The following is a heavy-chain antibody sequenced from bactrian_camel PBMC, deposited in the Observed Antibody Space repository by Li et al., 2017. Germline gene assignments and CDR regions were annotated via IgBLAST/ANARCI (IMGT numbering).Heavy chain of an antibody. J-gene: IGHJ4*01. V-gene: IGHV3S1*01. Sequence: VQLVESGGGLVQPGGSLRLSCAASGFGVSGRCMAWFRQAPGKEREGVAGINQDGGISYYTQSVKGRFTISLDAAANTLYLQMDSRDLRTLPCTTVRRHWGKHIVMRPSSSPVLALILVIWGRGPRSPSP. CDR1: GFGVSGRC. D-gene: IGHD5*01. CDR2: INQDGGIS.